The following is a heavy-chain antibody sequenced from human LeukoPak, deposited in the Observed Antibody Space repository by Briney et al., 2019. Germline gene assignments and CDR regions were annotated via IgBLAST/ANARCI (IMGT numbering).Heavy chain of an antibody. J-gene: IGHJ4*02. Sequence: RRASVKVSCKASGYTFTSYDINWVRQATGQGLEWIGGMNPNSGSTGYAQKFQGRVTMTRNASISTAYMELSSLRSEDTAVYYCARGKKTMVRGVLYYFDYWGQGTLVTVSS. D-gene: IGHD3-10*01. CDR1: GYTFTSYD. V-gene: IGHV1-8*01. CDR3: ARGKKTMVRGVLYYFDY. CDR2: MNPNSGST.